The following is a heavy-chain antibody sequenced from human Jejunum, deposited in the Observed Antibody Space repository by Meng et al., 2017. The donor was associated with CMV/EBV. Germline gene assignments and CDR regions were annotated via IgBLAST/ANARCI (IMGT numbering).Heavy chain of an antibody. V-gene: IGHV3-21*01. Sequence: TFSSYSMHWVRQAPGKGLEWVSSISSSSYIYYADSVKGRFTISRDNAKNSLYLQMNSLRAEDTAVYYCARDWAAGGIEMATIFRDYWGQGTLVTVSS. D-gene: IGHD5-24*01. CDR3: ARDWAAGGIEMATIFRDY. CDR2: ISSSSYI. CDR1: TFSSYS. J-gene: IGHJ4*02.